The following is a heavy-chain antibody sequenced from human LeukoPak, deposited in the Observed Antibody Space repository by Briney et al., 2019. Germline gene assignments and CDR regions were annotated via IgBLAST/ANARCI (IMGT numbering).Heavy chain of an antibody. Sequence: GGSLRLSCAASGFTFSSYWMHWVRQAPGKGLVWVSRINSDGSSTSYADSVKGRFTISRDNAKNTLYLQMNSLRAEDTAVYYCAKDSSMTPVDYWGQGTLVTVSS. V-gene: IGHV3-74*01. D-gene: IGHD2-2*01. J-gene: IGHJ4*02. CDR3: AKDSSMTPVDY. CDR2: INSDGSST. CDR1: GFTFSSYW.